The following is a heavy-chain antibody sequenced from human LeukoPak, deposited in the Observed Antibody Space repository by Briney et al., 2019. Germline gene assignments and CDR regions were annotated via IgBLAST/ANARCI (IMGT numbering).Heavy chain of an antibody. CDR3: ARSYLSIAAAATDY. Sequence: GGSLRLSCAASGFTFSSYSMNWVRQAPGKGLEWVSSISSSSSYIYYADSVKGRFTISRDNAKNSLYLQMNSLRAEDTAVYYCARSYLSIAAAATDYWGQGTLVTVSS. CDR2: ISSSSSYI. J-gene: IGHJ4*02. V-gene: IGHV3-21*01. CDR1: GFTFSSYS. D-gene: IGHD6-13*01.